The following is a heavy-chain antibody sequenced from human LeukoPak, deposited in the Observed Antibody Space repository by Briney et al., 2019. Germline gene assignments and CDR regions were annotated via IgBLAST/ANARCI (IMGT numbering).Heavy chain of an antibody. CDR2: IYTSGST. D-gene: IGHD6-13*01. CDR1: GGSISSYY. CDR3: ARDRIAAAHDAFDI. V-gene: IGHV4-4*07. Sequence: SETLSLTCTVSGGSISSYYWSWIRQPAGKGLEWIGRIYTSGSTNYNPSLKSRVTMSVDTSKNQFSLKLSSVTAADTAVYYCARDRIAAAHDAFDIWGQGTMVTVSS. J-gene: IGHJ3*02.